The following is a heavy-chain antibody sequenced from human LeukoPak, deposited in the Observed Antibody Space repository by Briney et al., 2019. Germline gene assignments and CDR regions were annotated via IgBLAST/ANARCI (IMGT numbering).Heavy chain of an antibody. V-gene: IGHV4-39*07. D-gene: IGHD3-9*01. CDR3: ARGYDILTGYSTFDY. J-gene: IGHJ4*02. CDR2: IYHSGST. Sequence: SETPSLTCTVSGGSISSSSYYWGWIRQPPGKGLEWIGSIYHSGSTYYNPSLKSRVTISVDTSKNQFSLKLSSVTAADTAVYYCARGYDILTGYSTFDYWGQGTLVTVSS. CDR1: GGSISSSSYY.